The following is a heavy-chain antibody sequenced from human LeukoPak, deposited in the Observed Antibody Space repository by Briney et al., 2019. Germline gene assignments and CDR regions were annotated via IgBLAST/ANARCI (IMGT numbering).Heavy chain of an antibody. V-gene: IGHV3-23*01. J-gene: IGHJ4*02. CDR3: AKGRAILFITSLDY. CDR1: GCTFSSYG. CDR2: ISGSGGET. Sequence: GGSLRLSCAASGCTFSSYGMGWVRQAPGMGLQWVSGISGSGGETYYADSVKGRFTISRDSSKNTLYLQMNSLRAEDTAIYYCAKGRAILFITSLDYWGQGALVTVSS. D-gene: IGHD3-22*01.